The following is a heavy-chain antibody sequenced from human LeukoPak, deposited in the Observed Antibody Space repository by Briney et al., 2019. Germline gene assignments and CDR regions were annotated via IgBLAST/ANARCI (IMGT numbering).Heavy chain of an antibody. D-gene: IGHD2-2*01. Sequence: GGSLRLSCAASGFTFSTYGMHWDRQVPGKGLEWEPYIRYEGSRKYHADHVKSRFTISRDNAENELCLQRRRLRSEDSTVYCSAKVVVAPPSDYWGQGTLHSVCS. V-gene: IGHV3-30*02. J-gene: IGHJ4*02. CDR2: IRYEGSRK. CDR3: AKVVVAPPSDY. CDR1: GFTFSTYG.